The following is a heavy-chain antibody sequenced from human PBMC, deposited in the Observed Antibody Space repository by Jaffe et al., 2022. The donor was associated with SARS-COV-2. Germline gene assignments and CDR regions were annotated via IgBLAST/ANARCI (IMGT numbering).Heavy chain of an antibody. V-gene: IGHV1-18*01. CDR3: ARDLSVRSPWLAPQGWFDP. D-gene: IGHD6-19*01. CDR1: GYTFTSYG. J-gene: IGHJ5*02. CDR2: ISAYNGNT. Sequence: QVQLVQSGAEVKKPGASVKVSCKASGYTFTSYGISWVRQAPGQGLEWMGWISAYNGNTNYAQKLQGRVTMTTDTSTSTAYMELRSLRSDDTAVYYCARDLSVRSPWLAPQGWFDPWGQGTLVTVSS.